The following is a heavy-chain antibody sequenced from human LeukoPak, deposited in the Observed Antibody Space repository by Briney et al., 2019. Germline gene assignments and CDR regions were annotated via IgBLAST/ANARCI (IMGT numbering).Heavy chain of an antibody. D-gene: IGHD5-24*01. J-gene: IGHJ6*02. CDR2: IYYSGST. V-gene: IGHV4-59*08. Sequence: SETLSLTCTVSGGSISSYYWSWIRQPPGKGLEWIGYIYYSGSTNYNPSLKSRVTISVDTSKNQFSLKLSSVTAADTAVYCCARAQDGYNPGIYYYGMDVWGQGTTVTVSS. CDR3: ARAQDGYNPGIYYYGMDV. CDR1: GGSISSYY.